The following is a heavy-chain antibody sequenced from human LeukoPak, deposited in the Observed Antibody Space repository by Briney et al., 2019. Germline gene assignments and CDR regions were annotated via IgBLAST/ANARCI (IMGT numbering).Heavy chain of an antibody. D-gene: IGHD3-9*01. CDR2: IKSDGSDK. CDR1: GFTFSSYW. CDR3: ARGVYDILTGYPRLLDV. V-gene: IGHV3-7*04. Sequence: GGSLRLSCAASGFTFSSYWMTWVRQAPGKGLEWVANIKSDGSDKYYVDSVKGRFTISRDNAKNSLYLQMNSLRAEDTAVYYCARGVYDILTGYPRLLDVWGKGTTVTVSS. J-gene: IGHJ6*04.